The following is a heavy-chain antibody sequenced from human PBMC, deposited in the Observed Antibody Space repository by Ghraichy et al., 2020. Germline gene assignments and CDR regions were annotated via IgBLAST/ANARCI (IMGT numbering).Heavy chain of an antibody. CDR3: ARGGAVAGTGRDAFDI. V-gene: IGHV3-21*01. CDR2: ISSSSSYI. CDR1: GFTFSSYS. D-gene: IGHD6-19*01. Sequence: GALRLSCAASGFTFSSYSMNWVRQAPGKGLEWVSSISSSSSYIYYADSVKGRFTISRDNAKNSLYLQMNSLRAEDTAVYYCARGGAVAGTGRDAFDIWGQGTMVTVSS. J-gene: IGHJ3*02.